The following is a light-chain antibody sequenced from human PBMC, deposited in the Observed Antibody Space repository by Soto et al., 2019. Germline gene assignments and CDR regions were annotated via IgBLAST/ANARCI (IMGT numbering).Light chain of an antibody. CDR1: SSDVGSFNL. Sequence: QSALTQPASVSGSPGQSITISCTGTSSDVGSFNLVSWYQQHPGKAPKLMIYEVTKRPSGVSNRFSGSKSGNTASLTISGLQSEDEAAYYCCSYAGSSTYNVMFGGGTKQTVL. V-gene: IGLV2-23*02. J-gene: IGLJ3*02. CDR3: CSYAGSSTYNVM. CDR2: EVT.